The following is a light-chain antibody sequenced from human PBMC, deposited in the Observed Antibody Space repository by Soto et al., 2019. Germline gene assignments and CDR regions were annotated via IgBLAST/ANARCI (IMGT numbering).Light chain of an antibody. Sequence: EIVMTQSPATLSVSPGEDVTLSCRASQSVSSNLAWYQQTPGQAPRLLIYGASTRATGIPARFSGSGSGTEFTLTISSLQSEDFAVYYCQQYNNWPRTFGQGTMVDI. V-gene: IGKV3-15*01. J-gene: IGKJ1*01. CDR3: QQYNNWPRT. CDR1: QSVSSN. CDR2: GAS.